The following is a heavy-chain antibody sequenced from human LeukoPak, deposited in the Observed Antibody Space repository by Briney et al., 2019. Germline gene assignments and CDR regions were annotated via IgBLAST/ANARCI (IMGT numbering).Heavy chain of an antibody. V-gene: IGHV1-46*01. J-gene: IGHJ4*02. CDR3: ERVYNWNGYFDF. D-gene: IGHD1-1*01. CDR2: INPSGGST. Sequence: ASVKVSCKASGYTFITYYIHWVRQAPGQGLEWMGVINPSGGSTTYAQKFQGRVTMTRDTSTSTVHMDLSSLRSEDTAVYYCERVYNWNGYFDFWGQGTLVTVSS. CDR1: GYTFITYY.